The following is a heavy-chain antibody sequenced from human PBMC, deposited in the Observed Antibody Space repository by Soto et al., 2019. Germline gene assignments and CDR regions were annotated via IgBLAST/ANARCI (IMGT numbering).Heavy chain of an antibody. CDR1: GGTFSSYA. D-gene: IGHD6-13*01. CDR3: ARATGIAAAGTDYYGMDV. J-gene: IGHJ6*02. Sequence: QVQLVQSGAEVKKPGSSVKVSCKASGGTFSSYAISWVRQAPGQGLEWMGGIIPIFGTANYAQKLQGRVTMTTDTSTSTAYMELRSLRSDDTAVYYRARATGIAAAGTDYYGMDVWGQGTTVTVSS. CDR2: IIPIFGTA. V-gene: IGHV1-69*06.